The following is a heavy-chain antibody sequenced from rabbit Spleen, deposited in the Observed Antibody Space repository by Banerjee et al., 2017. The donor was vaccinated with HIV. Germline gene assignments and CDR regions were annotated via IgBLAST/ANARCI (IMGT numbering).Heavy chain of an antibody. CDR3: VRDQAGDADYGPYYLNL. CDR2: IDPIFGIA. V-gene: IGHV1S7*01. CDR1: GFDFSRYY. Sequence: QLVESGGGLVQPGGSLKLSCKASGFDFSRYYVSWVRQAPGKGLEWIGDIDPIFGIAVYASWVNGRFTISSHNAQNTLYLQLSSLTAADTATYFCVRDQAGDADYGPYYLNLWGPGTLVTVS. D-gene: IGHD2-1*01. J-gene: IGHJ4*01.